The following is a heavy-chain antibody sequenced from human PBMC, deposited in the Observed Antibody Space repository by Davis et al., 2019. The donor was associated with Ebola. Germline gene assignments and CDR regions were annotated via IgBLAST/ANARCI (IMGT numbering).Heavy chain of an antibody. CDR1: GFTFSSYG. V-gene: IGHV3-30*18. J-gene: IGHJ4*02. D-gene: IGHD3-10*01. Sequence: PGGSLRLSCAASGFTFSSYGMHWVRQAPGKGLEWVAVISYDGSNKYYADSVKGRFTISRDNSKNTLYLQMNSLRAEDTAVYYCAKRGWFGKKGFDSWGQGTLVTVSS. CDR3: AKRGWFGKKGFDS. CDR2: ISYDGSNK.